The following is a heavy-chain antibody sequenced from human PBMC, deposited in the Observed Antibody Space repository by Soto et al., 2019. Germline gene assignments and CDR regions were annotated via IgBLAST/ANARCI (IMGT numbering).Heavy chain of an antibody. V-gene: IGHV3-30-3*01. CDR2: ISYDGSNK. CDR3: ARGGSSSWYGYFQH. CDR1: GFTFSSYA. Sequence: GGSLRLSCAASGFTFSSYAMHWVRQAPGKGLEWVAVISYDGSNKYYADSVKGRITISSDNSNNTLYLQMTSLRAEDTAVHYWARGGSSSWYGYFQHGGQGTLVTVSS. J-gene: IGHJ1*01. D-gene: IGHD6-13*01.